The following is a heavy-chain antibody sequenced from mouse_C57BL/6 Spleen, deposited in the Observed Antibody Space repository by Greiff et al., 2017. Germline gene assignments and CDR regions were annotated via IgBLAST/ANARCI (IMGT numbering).Heavy chain of an antibody. V-gene: IGHV14-3*01. CDR2: IDPANGNT. CDR3: ARGPYYSNYYLFDD. Sequence: EVMLVESVAELVRPGASVKLSCTASGFNIKNTYMHWVKQRPEQGLEWIGRIDPANGNTKYAPKFQGKATITADTSSNTAYLHLSSLTSEDTAIYYCARGPYYSNYYLFDDWGQGTTLTVSS. CDR1: GFNIKNTY. D-gene: IGHD2-5*01. J-gene: IGHJ2*01.